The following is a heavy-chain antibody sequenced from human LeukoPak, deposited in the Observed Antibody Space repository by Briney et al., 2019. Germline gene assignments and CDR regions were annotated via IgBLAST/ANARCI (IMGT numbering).Heavy chain of an antibody. Sequence: SQTLSLTCTVSGGSISSGGYYWSWIRQPPGKGLEWIGYIYHSGSTYYNPSLKSRVTISVDRSKNQFSLKLSSVTAADTAVYYCARDSGMVRGVPYFDYWGQGTLVAVSS. CDR1: GGSISSGGYY. CDR3: ARDSGMVRGVPYFDY. CDR2: IYHSGST. D-gene: IGHD3-10*01. V-gene: IGHV4-30-2*01. J-gene: IGHJ4*02.